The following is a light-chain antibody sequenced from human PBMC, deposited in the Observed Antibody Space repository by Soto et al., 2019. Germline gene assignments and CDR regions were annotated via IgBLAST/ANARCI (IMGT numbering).Light chain of an antibody. J-gene: IGKJ1*01. CDR2: KAS. V-gene: IGKV1-5*03. Sequence: DIQMTQSPSTLSGSVGDRATLTCRASQTISSWLAWYQQKPGKAPKLLIYKASTLKSGVPSRFSGSGSGTDFTLTISRLEPEDFAVFYCHQCDSSPWTFGQGTKVDIK. CDR3: HQCDSSPWT. CDR1: QTISSW.